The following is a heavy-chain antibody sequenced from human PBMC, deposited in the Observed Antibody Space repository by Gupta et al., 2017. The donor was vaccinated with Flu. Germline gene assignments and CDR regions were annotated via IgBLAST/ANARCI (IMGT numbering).Heavy chain of an antibody. CDR2: IRSKAYGGTT. CDR1: GFTFGDYA. V-gene: IGHV3-49*04. J-gene: IGHJ4*02. D-gene: IGHD3-9*01. CDR3: TSDYYDSLTGYAHPSTDYFDY. Sequence: EVQLVESGGGLVQPGRSLRLSCTASGFTFGDYAMSWVRQAPGKGLEWVGFIRSKAYGGTTEYAASVKGRFTISRDDSKSIAYLQMNSLKTEDTDMYYCTSDYYDSLTGYAHPSTDYFDYWGQGTRGTVS.